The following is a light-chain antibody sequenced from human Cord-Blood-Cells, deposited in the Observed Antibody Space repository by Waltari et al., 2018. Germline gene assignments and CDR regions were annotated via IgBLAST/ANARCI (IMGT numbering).Light chain of an antibody. V-gene: IGKV3-11*01. Sequence: EIVLTQSPATLSLSPGERATLSCRASQSVSSYLAWYQHKPCQAPRLLIYDASNRATGIPARFSGSGSGTDFTLTISSLEPEDFAVYYCQQRSTWTFGQGTKVGIK. J-gene: IGKJ1*01. CDR3: QQRSTWT. CDR1: QSVSSY. CDR2: DAS.